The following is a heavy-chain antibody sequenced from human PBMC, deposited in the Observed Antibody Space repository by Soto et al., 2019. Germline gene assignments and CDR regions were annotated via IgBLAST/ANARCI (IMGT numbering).Heavy chain of an antibody. CDR3: AHVRSAGYIEAWHNYFLDH. CDR1: GCSLSTSEGG. Sequence: GRILRNAAQTCTLPFTFSGCSLSTSEGGVAWIRQPARKALEWLADNFVDDDKRYSPSLNGRLTITKDTSKNQVVLAMTNMDPVDTATYYCAHVRSAGYIEAWHNYFLDHWGPGTLVPSPQ. V-gene: IGHV2-5*02. CDR2: NFVDDDK. J-gene: IGHJ4*02. D-gene: IGHD1-1*01.